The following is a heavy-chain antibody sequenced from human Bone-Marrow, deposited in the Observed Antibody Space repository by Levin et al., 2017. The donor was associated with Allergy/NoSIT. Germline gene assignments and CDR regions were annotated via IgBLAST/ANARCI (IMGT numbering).Heavy chain of an antibody. Sequence: ASETLSLTCTVSGGSISSSSYYWGWIRQPPGKGLEWIGSIYHSGSTYYNPSLKSRGTISVDTSNNQFSLKLTSVTAADTAVYYCARQGYCSTSRCFGSPNSFDPWGQGTLVTVSS. D-gene: IGHD2-2*01. V-gene: IGHV4-39*01. CDR2: IYHSGST. J-gene: IGHJ5*02. CDR3: ARQGYCSTSRCFGSPNSFDP. CDR1: GGSISSSSYY.